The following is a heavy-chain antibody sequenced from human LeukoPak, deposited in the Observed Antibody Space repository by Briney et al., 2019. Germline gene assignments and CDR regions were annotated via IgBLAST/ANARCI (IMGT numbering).Heavy chain of an antibody. D-gene: IGHD1-26*01. CDR1: GGSISSYY. J-gene: IGHJ6*03. V-gene: IGHV4-4*07. CDR3: ARLATYYYYYYMDV. Sequence: SETLSLTCTVSGGSISSYYWSWIRQPAGKGLEWIGRIYTSGSTNYNPSLKSRVTISVDTSKNQFSLYLSSVTAADTAVYYCARLATYYYYYYMDVWGKGTTVTVSS. CDR2: IYTSGST.